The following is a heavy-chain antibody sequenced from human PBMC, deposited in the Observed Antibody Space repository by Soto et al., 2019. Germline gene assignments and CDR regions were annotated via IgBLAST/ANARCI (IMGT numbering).Heavy chain of an antibody. V-gene: IGHV3-23*01. Sequence: SGGSPRLSCAASGFTFSSYAMSWVRQAPGKGLEWVSAISGSGGSTYYADSVKGRFTISRDNSKNTLCLQMNSLRAEDTAVYYCAKDRSGYYHSYFDYWGQGTLVTVSS. CDR3: AKDRSGYYHSYFDY. CDR2: ISGSGGST. CDR1: GFTFSSYA. J-gene: IGHJ4*02. D-gene: IGHD3-22*01.